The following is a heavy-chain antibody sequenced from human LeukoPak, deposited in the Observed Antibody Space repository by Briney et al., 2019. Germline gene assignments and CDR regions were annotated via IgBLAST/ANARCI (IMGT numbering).Heavy chain of an antibody. V-gene: IGHV3-30*19. J-gene: IGHJ4*02. Sequence: GGSLRLSCAASGFIFSRYGMHWVRQAPGKGLEWVAVISYDGSNKYYADSVKGRFTISRDNSKNTLYLQMNSLRAEDTAVYYCARDRDTATLDYWGQGTLVTVSS. CDR3: ARDRDTATLDY. CDR1: GFIFSRYG. CDR2: ISYDGSNK. D-gene: IGHD5-18*01.